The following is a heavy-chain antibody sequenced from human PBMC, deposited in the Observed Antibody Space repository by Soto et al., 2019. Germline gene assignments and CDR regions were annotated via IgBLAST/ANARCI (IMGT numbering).Heavy chain of an antibody. D-gene: IGHD3-16*01. V-gene: IGHV4-31*03. CDR2: IFYSGNT. J-gene: IGHJ4*02. CDR1: GVSISRGVYY. Sequence: PSETLSLTCTVSGVSISRGVYYWSWIRQHPGEGLEWIGYIFYSGNTYYSPSLKSRVTISLDTSKNQFSLKLSSVTAADTAVYYCAGVGWSNSSYYFDSWGQGSLVTVSS. CDR3: AGVGWSNSSYYFDS.